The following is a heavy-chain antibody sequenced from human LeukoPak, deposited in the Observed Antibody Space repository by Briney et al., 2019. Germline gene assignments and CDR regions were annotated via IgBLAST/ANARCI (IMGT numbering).Heavy chain of an antibody. CDR2: IYYSGST. J-gene: IGHJ4*02. CDR3: ARDGPYSFFDY. CDR1: GGSISSSSYY. Sequence: SETLSLTCTVSGGSISSSSYYWGWIRQPPGKGLEWIGSIYYSGSTYYNPSLKSRVTISVDTSKNQFSLKLSSVTAADTAVYYCARDGPYSFFDYWGQGTLVTVSS. V-gene: IGHV4-39*07. D-gene: IGHD6-13*01.